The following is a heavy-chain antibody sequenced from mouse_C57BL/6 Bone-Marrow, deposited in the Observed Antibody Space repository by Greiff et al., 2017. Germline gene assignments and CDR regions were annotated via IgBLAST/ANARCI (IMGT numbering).Heavy chain of an antibody. J-gene: IGHJ2*01. Sequence: EVKLMESGPGLVKPSQSLSLTCSVTGYSITSGYNWNWIRQFPGNKLEWMGYISYVGSNNYNPYLKNRISITRDTSNNQFFLKLNSVTTEDTATYYCASEVSYWGQGTTLTVSS. CDR2: ISYVGSN. D-gene: IGHD6-2*01. CDR3: ASEVSY. V-gene: IGHV3-6*01. CDR1: GYSITSGYN.